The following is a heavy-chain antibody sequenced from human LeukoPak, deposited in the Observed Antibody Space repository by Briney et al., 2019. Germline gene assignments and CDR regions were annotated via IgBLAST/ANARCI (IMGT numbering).Heavy chain of an antibody. Sequence: PGGSLRLSCAASGFTFSSYGVHWVRQAPGKGLEWVAVIWYDGSNKYYADSVKGRFTISRDNSKNTLYLQMNSLRAEDTAVYYCARAVIRSGAFDIWGQGTMVTVSS. CDR2: IWYDGSNK. CDR1: GFTFSSYG. D-gene: IGHD3-22*01. V-gene: IGHV3-33*01. J-gene: IGHJ3*02. CDR3: ARAVIRSGAFDI.